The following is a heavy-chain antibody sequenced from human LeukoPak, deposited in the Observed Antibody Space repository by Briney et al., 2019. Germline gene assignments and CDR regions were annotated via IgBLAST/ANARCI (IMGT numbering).Heavy chain of an antibody. J-gene: IGHJ4*02. D-gene: IGHD3-22*01. CDR3: ASAGSSGYSPPVGY. V-gene: IGHV4-34*01. CDR1: GGSFSGYY. CDR2: INHSGST. Sequence: SETLSFTCAVYGGSFSGYYWSWIRQPPGKGLEWIGEINHSGSTNYNPSLKSRVTISVDTSKNQFSLKLSSVTAADTAVYYCASAGSSGYSPPVGYWGQGTLVTVSS.